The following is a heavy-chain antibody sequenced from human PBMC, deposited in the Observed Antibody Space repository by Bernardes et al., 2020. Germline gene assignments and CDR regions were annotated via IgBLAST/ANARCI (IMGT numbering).Heavy chain of an antibody. V-gene: IGHV1-2*04. CDR1: GYTFTGYY. Sequence: SVKVSCKASGYTFTGYYMHWVRQAPGQGLEWMGWINPNSGGTNYAQKFQGWVTMTRDTSISTAYMELSRLRSDDTAVYYCARGPLVVVAATPVDYWGQGTLVTVSS. J-gene: IGHJ4*02. CDR2: INPNSGGT. D-gene: IGHD2-15*01. CDR3: ARGPLVVVAATPVDY.